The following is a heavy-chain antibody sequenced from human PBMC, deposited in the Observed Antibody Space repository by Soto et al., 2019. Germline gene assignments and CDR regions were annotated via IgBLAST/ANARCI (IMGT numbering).Heavy chain of an antibody. CDR1: GYTFTGYA. Sequence: QVQFVQSGAEVKKPGASVKVSCKASGYTFTGYAMHWVHQAPGQRLEWMGWINAGNGDTKYSQNLQGRVTITRDTSASTAYMELSSLKSEDTAVYYCARGSIASWPFDFWGQGTLVTVSS. D-gene: IGHD2-2*01. V-gene: IGHV1-3*01. CDR2: INAGNGDT. J-gene: IGHJ4*02. CDR3: ARGSIASWPFDF.